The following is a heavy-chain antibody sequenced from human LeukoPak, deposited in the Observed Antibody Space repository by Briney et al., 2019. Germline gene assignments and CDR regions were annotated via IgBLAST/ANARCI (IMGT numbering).Heavy chain of an antibody. CDR1: GFTFSSYA. V-gene: IGHV3-30*04. J-gene: IGHJ5*02. CDR2: ISYDGSNK. Sequence: AGGSLRLSCAASGFTFSSYAMHWVRQAPGKGLEWVAVISYDGSNKYYADSVKGRFTISRDNSKNTLYLQMNSLRAEDTAVYYCARVSSPWGQGTLVTVSS. CDR3: ARVSSP.